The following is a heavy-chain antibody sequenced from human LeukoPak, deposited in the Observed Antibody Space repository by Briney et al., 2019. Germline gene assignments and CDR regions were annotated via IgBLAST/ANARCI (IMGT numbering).Heavy chain of an antibody. CDR3: SDVDASGYAPLRH. CDR1: GLSLSTSGGG. Sequence: SGPTLVKPTQTLTLTCTFSGLSLSTSGGGVGWIRQPPGKALEWLALIYWNDDKRYRPSLKSRLTISKDTSKNQVVLTMTNMAAVDTATYCCSDVDASGYAPLRHWCQGTLVTVFS. J-gene: IGHJ1*01. V-gene: IGHV2-5*01. CDR2: IYWNDDK. D-gene: IGHD2-2*01.